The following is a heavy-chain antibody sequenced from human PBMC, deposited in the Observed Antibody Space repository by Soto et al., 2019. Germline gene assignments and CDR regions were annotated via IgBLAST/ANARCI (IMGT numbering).Heavy chain of an antibody. J-gene: IGHJ4*02. V-gene: IGHV4-34*01. CDR3: GRHSRDDYSHGGSGIPDS. D-gene: IGHD4-4*01. CDR1: GGSFSGYY. CDR2: INHSGST. Sequence: PSETLSLTCAVYGGSFSGYYWSWIRQPPGKGLEWIGEINHSGSTNYNPSLKSRVTISVDTSKNQFSLELSSVTAADTAVYFCGRHSRDDYSHGGSGIPDSWGPGTLVTVSS.